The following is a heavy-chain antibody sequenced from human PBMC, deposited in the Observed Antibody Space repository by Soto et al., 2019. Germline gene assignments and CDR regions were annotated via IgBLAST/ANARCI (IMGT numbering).Heavy chain of an antibody. Sequence: VQVLESGGGLVQPGGSLRLSCAASGFTFGTYAMTWVRQAPGKGLEWVSSISGSDGTTYYTDSVKGRFTISRDNSRNTLSLQMNSLRVDDTAVYYCVKDWTGDRCPCMDVWGQGTTVTVSS. CDR2: ISGSDGTT. CDR3: VKDWTGDRCPCMDV. V-gene: IGHV3-23*01. D-gene: IGHD2-8*02. J-gene: IGHJ6*02. CDR1: GFTFGTYA.